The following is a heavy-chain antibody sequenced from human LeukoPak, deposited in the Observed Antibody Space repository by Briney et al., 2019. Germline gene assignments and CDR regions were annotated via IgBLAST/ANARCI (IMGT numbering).Heavy chain of an antibody. D-gene: IGHD3-16*01. Sequence: GGSLRLSCAASGFTFSDYILDWVRQAPGKGLEWVGRIRRGANSYTTEYAASVKGRFTISRDDSKNSLYLHVNSLKTEDTAVYHCSRDGGEGGNSAFDIWGQGTMVTVSS. J-gene: IGHJ3*02. CDR1: GFTFSDYI. CDR2: IRRGANSYTT. V-gene: IGHV3-72*01. CDR3: SRDGGEGGNSAFDI.